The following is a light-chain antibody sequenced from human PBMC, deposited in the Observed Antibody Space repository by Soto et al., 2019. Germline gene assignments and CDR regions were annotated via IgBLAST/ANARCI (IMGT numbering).Light chain of an antibody. CDR2: KAS. Sequence: DIQMTQSPSTLSASVGDRITITCRASQSIGGYLAWYQQKPGKAPKLLIYKASSLEGGVPSRFSGSGAGTEFTLTISALQPDDFATYYCHQYNSYSRTFGQGTKLEIK. CDR3: HQYNSYSRT. CDR1: QSIGGY. J-gene: IGKJ2*01. V-gene: IGKV1-5*03.